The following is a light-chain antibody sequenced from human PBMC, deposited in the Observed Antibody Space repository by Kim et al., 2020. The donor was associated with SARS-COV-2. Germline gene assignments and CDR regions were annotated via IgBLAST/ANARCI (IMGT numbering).Light chain of an antibody. J-gene: IGKJ1*01. CDR3: HQSYSTPWT. V-gene: IGKV1-39*01. CDR1: QNIFSY. Sequence: ASVGDRVTITCRASQNIFSYLNWYQQKPGKAPNLLMYAASSLESGVPSRFSGSGSGTDFTLTISSLQPEDYATYYCHQSYSTPWTFGQGTKVDIK. CDR2: AAS.